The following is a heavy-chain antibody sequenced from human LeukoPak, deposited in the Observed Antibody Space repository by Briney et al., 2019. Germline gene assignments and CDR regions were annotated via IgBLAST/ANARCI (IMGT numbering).Heavy chain of an antibody. V-gene: IGHV1-46*01. D-gene: IGHD6-6*01. J-gene: IGHJ3*02. Sequence: ASVKVSCKASGYTFTSYGISWVRQAPGQGLEWMGIINPSGGSTSYAQKFQGRVTMTRDTSTSTVYMELSSLRSEDTAVYYCARGPKYSSSSGAFDIWGQGTMVTVSS. CDR2: INPSGGST. CDR3: ARGPKYSSSSGAFDI. CDR1: GYTFTSYG.